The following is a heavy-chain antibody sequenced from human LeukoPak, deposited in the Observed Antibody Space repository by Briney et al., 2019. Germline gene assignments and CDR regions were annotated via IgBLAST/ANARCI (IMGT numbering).Heavy chain of an antibody. Sequence: GSLRLSCAASGFTFSSYWMSWVRQAPGKGLEWVANIKQDGSEKYYVDSVKGRFTISRDNAKNSLYLQMNSLRAEDTAVYYCAREARYYYDTPDYWGQGTLVTVSS. CDR2: IKQDGSEK. V-gene: IGHV3-7*01. D-gene: IGHD3-22*01. J-gene: IGHJ4*02. CDR3: AREARYYYDTPDY. CDR1: GFTFSSYW.